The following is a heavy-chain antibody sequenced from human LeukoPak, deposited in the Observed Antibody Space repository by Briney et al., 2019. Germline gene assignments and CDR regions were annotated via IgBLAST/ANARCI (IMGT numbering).Heavy chain of an antibody. Sequence: QTGGSLRLSCAAFGFTFSSYGMSWVRQAPGKGLEWVSSISDSGSSTYYADSVKGRFTISRDNSKNTLYLQINSLRAEDTAVYYCAKGGAVSSKSIIMVRGTRRYYYNMDVWGKGTTVTISS. V-gene: IGHV3-23*01. CDR3: AKGGAVSSKSIIMVRGTRRYYYNMDV. D-gene: IGHD3-10*01. CDR1: GFTFSSYG. J-gene: IGHJ6*03. CDR2: ISDSGSST.